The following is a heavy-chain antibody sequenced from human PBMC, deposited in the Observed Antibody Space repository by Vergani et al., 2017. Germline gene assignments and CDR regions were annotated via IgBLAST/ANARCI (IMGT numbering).Heavy chain of an antibody. CDR2: IRYDGSNK. D-gene: IGHD3-22*01. J-gene: IGHJ6*02. Sequence: QVQLVESGGGVVQPGGSLRLSCAASGFTFSSYGMHWVRQAPGKGLEWVAFIRYDGSNKYYADSVKGRFPISRDNSKNTLYLQMNSLRAEDTAVYYCAKDLFHYYDSSGLGKVGGYGMDVWGQGTTVTVSS. CDR1: GFTFSSYG. CDR3: AKDLFHYYDSSGLGKVGGYGMDV. V-gene: IGHV3-30*02.